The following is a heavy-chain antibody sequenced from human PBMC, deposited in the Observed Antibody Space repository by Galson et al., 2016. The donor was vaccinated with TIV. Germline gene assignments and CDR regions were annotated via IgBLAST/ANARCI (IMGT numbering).Heavy chain of an antibody. Sequence: SVKVSCKASGYTFANYGISWMRQAPGQGLEWVGWISATNGDTNYARKFQGRITMTKDTFTSTVFMELRSLRSEDTAVFYCARESECSSSTCYSRAFDDWGQGTPVTVSS. CDR1: GYTFANYG. CDR2: ISATNGDT. CDR3: ARESECSSSTCYSRAFDD. J-gene: IGHJ4*02. D-gene: IGHD2-2*02. V-gene: IGHV1-18*04.